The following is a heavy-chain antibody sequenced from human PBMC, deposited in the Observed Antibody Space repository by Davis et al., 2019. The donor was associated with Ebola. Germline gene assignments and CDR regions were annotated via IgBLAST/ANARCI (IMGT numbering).Heavy chain of an antibody. Sequence: GESLKISCAASGFTFSSYWMHWVRQAPGKGLVWVSRINSDGSSTSYADSVKGRFTISRDNAKNTLYLQMNSLRAEDTAVYYCAKVDKGYCSGGSCQAFDIWGQGTMVTVSS. D-gene: IGHD2-15*01. CDR2: INSDGSST. CDR1: GFTFSSYW. V-gene: IGHV3-74*01. CDR3: AKVDKGYCSGGSCQAFDI. J-gene: IGHJ3*02.